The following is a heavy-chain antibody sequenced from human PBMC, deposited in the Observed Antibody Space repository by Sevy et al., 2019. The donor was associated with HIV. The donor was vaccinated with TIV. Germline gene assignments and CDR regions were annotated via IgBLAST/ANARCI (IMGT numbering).Heavy chain of an antibody. CDR3: ARRYDFWSGYYGFDY. CDR1: GYTFTDYY. D-gene: IGHD3-3*01. Sequence: GASVKVSCKTSGYTFTDYYMHWVRQAPGQGLEWMGRINPNSGGTNYPQKFEGRVTMTRDTSISTAYMELNRLTSDDTAVYYCARRYDFWSGYYGFDYWGQGTLVTVSS. J-gene: IGHJ4*02. V-gene: IGHV1-2*06. CDR2: INPNSGGT.